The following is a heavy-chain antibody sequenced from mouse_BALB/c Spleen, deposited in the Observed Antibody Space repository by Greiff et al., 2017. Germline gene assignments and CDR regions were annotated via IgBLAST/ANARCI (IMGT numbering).Heavy chain of an antibody. CDR1: GYTFTSYT. Sequence: QVQLKQSAAELARPGASVKMSCKASGYTFTSYTMHWVKQRPGQGLEWIGYINPSSGYTEYNQKFKDKTTLTADKSSSTAYMQLSSLTSEDSAVYYCARQTARAPWFAYWGQGTLVTVSA. J-gene: IGHJ3*01. D-gene: IGHD3-2*01. V-gene: IGHV1-4*02. CDR2: INPSSGYT. CDR3: ARQTARAPWFAY.